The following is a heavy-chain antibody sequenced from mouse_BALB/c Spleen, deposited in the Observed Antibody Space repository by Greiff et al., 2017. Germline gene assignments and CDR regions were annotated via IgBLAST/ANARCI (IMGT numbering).Heavy chain of an antibody. CDR2: INPNNGGT. V-gene: IGHV1-18*01. CDR3: ARGELRLRDYYAMDY. D-gene: IGHD1-2*01. CDR1: GYTFTDYN. Sequence: EVQLVESGPELVKPGASVKIPCKASGYTFTDYNMDWVKQSHGKSLEWIGDINPNNGGTIYNQKFKGKATLTVDKSSSTAYMELRSLTSEDTAVYYCARGELRLRDYYAMDYWGQGTSVTVSS. J-gene: IGHJ4*01.